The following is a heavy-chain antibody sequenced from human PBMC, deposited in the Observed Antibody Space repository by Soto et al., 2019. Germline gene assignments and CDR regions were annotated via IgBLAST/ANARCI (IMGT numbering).Heavy chain of an antibody. J-gene: IGHJ4*02. D-gene: IGHD5-18*01. CDR2: IKTDESST. CDR3: AKREGNTYGLFH. Sequence: EVQLVESGGGLVQPGGSLRLSCAASGFSFSSYWIHWVRQAPGKGLVWVSRIKTDESSTDYADSVKGRFTISRDNAKNTLYLQMNSLSAEDTAVYYCAKREGNTYGLFHWGQGTLVTVSS. V-gene: IGHV3-74*01. CDR1: GFSFSSYW.